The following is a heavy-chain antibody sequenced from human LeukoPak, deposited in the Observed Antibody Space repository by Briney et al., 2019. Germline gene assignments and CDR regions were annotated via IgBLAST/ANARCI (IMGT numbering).Heavy chain of an antibody. V-gene: IGHV1-69*01. D-gene: IGHD1-1*01. J-gene: IGHJ5*02. CDR2: IIPIFGTA. CDR1: GGTFSSYA. Sequence: SVKVSCKASGGTFSSYAISWVRQAPGQGLEWMGGIIPIFGTANYAQKFQGRVTITADESTSTAYMGLSSLRSEDTAVYYCARDPRGTDWFDPWGQGTLVTVSS. CDR3: ARDPRGTDWFDP.